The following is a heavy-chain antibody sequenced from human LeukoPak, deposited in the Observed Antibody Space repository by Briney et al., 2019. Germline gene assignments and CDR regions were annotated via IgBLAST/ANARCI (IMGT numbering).Heavy chain of an antibody. Sequence: GGSLRLSCAASGFTFSSYEMNWVRQALGKGLEWVSYISSSGSTIYYADSVKGRFTISRDNAKNSLYLQMNSLRAEDTAVYYCARDKGYSSSWFNFDYWGQGTLVTVSS. V-gene: IGHV3-48*03. J-gene: IGHJ4*01. D-gene: IGHD6-13*01. CDR1: GFTFSSYE. CDR3: ARDKGYSSSWFNFDY. CDR2: ISSSGSTI.